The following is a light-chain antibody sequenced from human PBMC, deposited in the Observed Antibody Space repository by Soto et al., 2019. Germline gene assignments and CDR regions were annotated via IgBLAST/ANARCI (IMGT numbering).Light chain of an antibody. CDR2: GAS. CDR3: QQYNIWPLT. CDR1: QSIGGN. V-gene: IGKV3-15*01. Sequence: EIVMTQSPATLSVSPGERATLSCRASQSIGGNLAWYQQKPGQAPRLLIYGASTRATGIPARFSGSGSRTEFTLTISSLQSEDFAVYFCQQYNIWPLTFGGGTKVEIK. J-gene: IGKJ4*01.